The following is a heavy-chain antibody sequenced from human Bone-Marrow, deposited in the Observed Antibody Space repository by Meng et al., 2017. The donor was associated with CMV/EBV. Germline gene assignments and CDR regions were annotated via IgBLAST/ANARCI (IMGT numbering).Heavy chain of an antibody. CDR2: IYYSGST. J-gene: IGHJ4*02. Sequence: GSLRLSCTVSGGSISSSSDYWGWSRQPPGKGLEWIGSIYYSGSTYYNPSLKSRVTMSVDTSKNQFSLKLSSVTAADTAVYYCARHAATSQQQLAFYWGQGTLVTVSS. CDR3: ARHAATSQQQLAFY. D-gene: IGHD6-13*01. CDR1: GGSISSSSDY. V-gene: IGHV4-39*01.